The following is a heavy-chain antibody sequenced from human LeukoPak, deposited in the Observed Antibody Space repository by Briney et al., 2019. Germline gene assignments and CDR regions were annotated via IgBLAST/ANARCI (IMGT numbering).Heavy chain of an antibody. J-gene: IGHJ5*02. V-gene: IGHV4-59*12. Sequence: PSETLSLTCTVSGGSISSYYWSWIRQPPGKGLEWIGYIYSSGTTNYNPSLKSRVIMSVDTSKNQLSLKLSSVTAADTAVYYCARDGQLEPSFDPWGQGTLVTVSS. CDR2: IYSSGTT. D-gene: IGHD1-1*01. CDR1: GGSISSYY. CDR3: ARDGQLEPSFDP.